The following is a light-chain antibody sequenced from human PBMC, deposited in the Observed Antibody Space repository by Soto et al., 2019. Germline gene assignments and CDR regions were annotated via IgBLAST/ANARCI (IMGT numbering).Light chain of an antibody. V-gene: IGKV3-15*01. CDR3: QQYSNWPET. CDR2: DAS. CDR1: QSVSSN. Sequence: EIVMTQSPATLSVSPGERATLSCRASQSVSSNLAWYQQKFGQAPRLLIYDASTRATGVPARFSGSGSGTEFTFTFSSLQSEDFAVYYCQQYSNWPETFGQGTKVDIK. J-gene: IGKJ1*01.